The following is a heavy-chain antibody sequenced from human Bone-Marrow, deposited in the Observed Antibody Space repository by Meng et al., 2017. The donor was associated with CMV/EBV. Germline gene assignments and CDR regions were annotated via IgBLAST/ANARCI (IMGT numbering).Heavy chain of an antibody. Sequence: GESLKISCAASGFTFSSYSMNWVRQAPGKGLEWVSYISSSSSTIYYADSVKGRFTISRDNAKNSLYLQMNSLRAEDTAVYYCAREVWAAPVVAATFWFDPWGQGTLVTVSS. CDR1: GFTFSSYS. J-gene: IGHJ5*02. CDR3: AREVWAAPVVAATFWFDP. CDR2: ISSSSSTI. D-gene: IGHD2-15*01. V-gene: IGHV3-48*04.